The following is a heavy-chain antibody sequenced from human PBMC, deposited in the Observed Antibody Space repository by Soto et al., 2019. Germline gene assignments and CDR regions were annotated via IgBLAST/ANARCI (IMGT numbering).Heavy chain of an antibody. CDR2: IYTSGST. D-gene: IGHD1-20*01. Sequence: SETLSLTCAVSGGSIMIYYWSWIRRPAGKGLEWIGRIYTSGSTNYNPSLKSRVTMSVDTSKNQFSLKVSGVSAADTAVYYCATSQKGYNWNYFDHWGQGDLVTVSS. V-gene: IGHV4-4*07. CDR3: ATSQKGYNWNYFDH. CDR1: GGSIMIYY. J-gene: IGHJ4*02.